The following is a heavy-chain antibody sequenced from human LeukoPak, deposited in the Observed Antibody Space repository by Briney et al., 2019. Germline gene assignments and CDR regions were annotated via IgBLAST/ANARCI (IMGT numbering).Heavy chain of an antibody. D-gene: IGHD5-12*01. J-gene: IGHJ4*02. V-gene: IGHV3-48*03. CDR2: ISSTANAI. Sequence: PGGSLRLSYAASGFTFSDYEMDWVRQAPGKGLEWLSYISSTANAIYYADSVKGRFTVSRDNAKNSLYLQMNSLRAEDTAVYYCARTGYDLIFDYWGQGTLVTVSS. CDR1: GFTFSDYE. CDR3: ARTGYDLIFDY.